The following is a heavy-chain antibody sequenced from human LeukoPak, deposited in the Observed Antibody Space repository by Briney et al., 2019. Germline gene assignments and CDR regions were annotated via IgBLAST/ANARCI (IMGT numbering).Heavy chain of an antibody. CDR1: GGSISSSSYY. Sequence: SETLSLTCTVSGGSISSSSYYWGWIRQPPGKGLEWIGSIYYSGSTHYNPSLKSRVTISVDTSKNQFSLRLSSVTAADTAVYYCARDKQPGDQWGQGTLVTVSS. CDR3: ARDKQPGDQ. CDR2: IYYSGST. J-gene: IGHJ5*02. V-gene: IGHV4-39*07. D-gene: IGHD6-13*01.